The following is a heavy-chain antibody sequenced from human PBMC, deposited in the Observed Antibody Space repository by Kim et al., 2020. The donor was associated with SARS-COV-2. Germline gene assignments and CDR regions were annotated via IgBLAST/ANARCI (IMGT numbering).Heavy chain of an antibody. CDR2: IYYSGST. CDR1: GGSISSYY. V-gene: IGHV4-59*01. Sequence: SETLSLTCTVSGGSISSYYWSWLRQPPGKGLEWIGYIYYSGSTNYIPSLKSRVTISVDTSKNQFSLKLRSVTAADTAVYYCARGGYGLGSYYPQTHWGQGTLVTVSS. CDR3: ARGGYGLGSYYPQTH. D-gene: IGHD3-10*01. J-gene: IGHJ4*02.